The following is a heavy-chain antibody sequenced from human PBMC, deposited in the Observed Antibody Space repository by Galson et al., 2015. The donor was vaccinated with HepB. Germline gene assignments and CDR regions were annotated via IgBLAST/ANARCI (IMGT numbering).Heavy chain of an antibody. CDR1: GYTFTSYD. CDR2: MNPNSGNT. Sequence: SVKVSCKASGYTFTSYDINWVRQATGQGLEWMGWMNPNSGNTGYAQKFQGRVTMTRNTSISTAYMELSSLRSEDTTVYYCARAGWDGLYHFDYWGQGTLVTVSS. J-gene: IGHJ4*02. CDR3: ARAGWDGLYHFDY. V-gene: IGHV1-8*01. D-gene: IGHD2-8*01.